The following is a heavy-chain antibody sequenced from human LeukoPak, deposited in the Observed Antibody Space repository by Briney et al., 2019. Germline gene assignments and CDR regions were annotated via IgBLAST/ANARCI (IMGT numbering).Heavy chain of an antibody. CDR2: ISGSGGST. CDR3: TKGLLS. V-gene: IGHV3-23*01. Sequence: PGGSLRLSCAASGFTFSSYGMSWVRQAPGKGLEWVSAISGSGGSTYYADSVQGRCTISRDNSKNTLSLQLNSLRADDTAVFYCTKGLLSWGQGTLLTVAA. CDR1: GFTFSSYG. J-gene: IGHJ5*02.